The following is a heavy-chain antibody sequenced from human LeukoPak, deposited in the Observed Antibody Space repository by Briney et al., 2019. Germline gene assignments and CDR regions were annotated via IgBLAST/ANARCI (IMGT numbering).Heavy chain of an antibody. CDR1: GSNFVNYW. CDR3: AMSRASRVLGPDY. D-gene: IGHD3-10*01. J-gene: IGHJ4*01. V-gene: IGHV5-51*01. CDR2: GLARVFDP. Sequence: GEPLKISCRTSGSNFVNYWSHWVRQLPGKGLEWMVLGLARVFDPSYNPSFNGQAAISADKAVSTAYLHCRTLKASDPATYVCAMSRASRVLGPDYWGQGTQVTVSA.